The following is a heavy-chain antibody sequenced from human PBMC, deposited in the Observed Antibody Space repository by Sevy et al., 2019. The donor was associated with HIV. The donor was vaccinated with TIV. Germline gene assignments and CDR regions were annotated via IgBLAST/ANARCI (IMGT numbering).Heavy chain of an antibody. V-gene: IGHV1-2*02. CDR2: INPQSGGT. Sequence: ASVKVSCKASGYTFTGYYMHWVRQAPGQGLEWMGWINPQSGGTKYAQNFQGRVTMTRDTSISTAYMELSRLRSDDTAVYYCARDQRTAAKDYYYYGMDVWGQGTTVTVSS. CDR3: ARDQRTAAKDYYYYGMDV. CDR1: GYTFTGYY. J-gene: IGHJ6*02. D-gene: IGHD5-18*01.